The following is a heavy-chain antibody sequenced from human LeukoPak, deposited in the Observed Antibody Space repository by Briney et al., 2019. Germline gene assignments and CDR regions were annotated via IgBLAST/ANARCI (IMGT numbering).Heavy chain of an antibody. Sequence: PGGSLRLSCEASGFTFNNYWMSWVRQAPGKGLEWVAVISYDGSNKYYADSVKGRFTISRDNSKNTLYLQMNSLRAEDTAVYYCAKVWRQWLIQDYFDYWGQGTLVTVSS. CDR1: GFTFNNYW. D-gene: IGHD6-19*01. V-gene: IGHV3-30*18. CDR3: AKVWRQWLIQDYFDY. J-gene: IGHJ4*02. CDR2: ISYDGSNK.